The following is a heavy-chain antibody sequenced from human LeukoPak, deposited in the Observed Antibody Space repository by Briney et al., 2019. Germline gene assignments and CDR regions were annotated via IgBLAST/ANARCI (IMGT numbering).Heavy chain of an antibody. V-gene: IGHV3-53*01. CDR1: GFTVSTNS. Sequence: GGSLRLSCTVSGFTVSTNSMSWVRQAPGKGLEWVSFIYSDNTHYSGSVKGRFTISRDNSKNTLYLQMNSLRAEDTAVYYCARRAGAYSHPYDYWGQGTLVTVSS. D-gene: IGHD4/OR15-4a*01. J-gene: IGHJ4*02. CDR2: IYSDNT. CDR3: ARRAGAYSHPYDY.